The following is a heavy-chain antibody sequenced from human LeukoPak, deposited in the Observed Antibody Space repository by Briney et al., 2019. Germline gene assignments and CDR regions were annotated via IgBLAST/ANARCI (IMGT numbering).Heavy chain of an antibody. D-gene: IGHD3-22*01. J-gene: IGHJ3*02. CDR3: ARGTYYYDSSGYSHFAFDI. V-gene: IGHV3-23*01. CDR2: ISGSGGST. CDR1: GFTFSSYA. Sequence: PGGSLRLSCAASGFTFSSYAMSWVRQAPGKGLEWVSAISGSGGSTYYADSVKGRFTISRDNAKNSLYLQMNSLRAEDTAVYYCARGTYYYDSSGYSHFAFDIWGQGTMVTVSS.